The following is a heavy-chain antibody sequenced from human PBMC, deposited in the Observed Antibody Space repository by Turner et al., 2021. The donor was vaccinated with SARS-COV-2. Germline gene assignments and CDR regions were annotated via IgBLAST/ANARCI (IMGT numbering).Heavy chain of an antibody. J-gene: IGHJ4*02. V-gene: IGHV4-39*01. D-gene: IGHD3-22*01. Sequence: QLQLQESGPGLVKPSETLSLTCTVSGGSISSSSYYWGWIRKPPGKGLEWIGSIYYSGSTYYNPSLKSRVTISVDTSKNQFYLKLSSVTAADTAVYYCARLDYDSSGYYSSGFDYWGQGTLVTVSS. CDR1: GGSISSSSYY. CDR2: IYYSGST. CDR3: ARLDYDSSGYYSSGFDY.